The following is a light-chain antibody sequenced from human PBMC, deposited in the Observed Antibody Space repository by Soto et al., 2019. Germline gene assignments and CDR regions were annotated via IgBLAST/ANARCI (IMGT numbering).Light chain of an antibody. Sequence: EIVLTQSPGTLSLSPGERATLSCRASQSVTSNYLAWYQQKPGQAPRLLIYAASSRATGIPDRFSGSGSGTDFTLTISRLEPEDFAVYYCQRYGSSPPYTFGQGTKLEI. J-gene: IGKJ2*01. CDR1: QSVTSNY. CDR3: QRYGSSPPYT. V-gene: IGKV3-20*01. CDR2: AAS.